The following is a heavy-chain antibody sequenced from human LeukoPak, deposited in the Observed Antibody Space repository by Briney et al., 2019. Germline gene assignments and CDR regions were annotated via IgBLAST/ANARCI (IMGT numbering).Heavy chain of an antibody. CDR2: INPNSGGT. Sequence: ASVKVSCKASGYTFTGYYMHWVRQAPGQGLEWMGWINPNSGGTNYAQKFQGRVTMTRDTSISTAYMELSRLRSDDTAVYYCARARNTMVQILFDYWGQGTLVTVSS. V-gene: IGHV1-2*02. J-gene: IGHJ4*02. CDR1: GYTFTGYY. D-gene: IGHD3-10*01. CDR3: ARARNTMVQILFDY.